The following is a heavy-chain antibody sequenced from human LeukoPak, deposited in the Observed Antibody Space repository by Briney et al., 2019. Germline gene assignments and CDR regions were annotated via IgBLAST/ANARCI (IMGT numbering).Heavy chain of an antibody. CDR2: ISGSGGST. CDR3: AKDQGITIFGVVGYVDY. D-gene: IGHD3-3*01. Sequence: GGSLRLSCAASGFTFSSYAMSWVRQAPGKGLEWVSAISGSGGSTYYADSVKGRFTISRDNSKNTLYLQMNSLRAEDTAVYYCAKDQGITIFGVVGYVDYRCQGTLVTVSS. CDR1: GFTFSSYA. J-gene: IGHJ4*02. V-gene: IGHV3-23*01.